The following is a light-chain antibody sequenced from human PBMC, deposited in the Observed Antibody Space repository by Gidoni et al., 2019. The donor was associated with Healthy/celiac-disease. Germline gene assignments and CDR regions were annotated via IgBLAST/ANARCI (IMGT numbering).Light chain of an antibody. CDR2: DAS. Sequence: DLQMTQSPSTLSASVGDRVTITCRASQSISSWLAWYQQKPGNAPKLLIYDASSLESGVPSRFSGSGSGTEFTLTISSLQPDDFATYYCQQYNSYTFGGXTKVEIK. CDR3: QQYNSYT. CDR1: QSISSW. V-gene: IGKV1-5*01. J-gene: IGKJ4*01.